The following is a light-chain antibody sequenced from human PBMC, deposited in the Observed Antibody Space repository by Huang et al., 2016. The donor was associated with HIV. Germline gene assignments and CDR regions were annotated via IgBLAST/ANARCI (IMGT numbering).Light chain of an antibody. J-gene: IGKJ4*01. Sequence: IVMTQSPATLSVSPGDRVTVSCRVNRSVSSNSAWYQQRPGQAHRLLIYWSSTRAPGIPARFSGSGSGTDFSLTISSLQSEDFALYYCQQYNSWRLSFGGGTRVDI. CDR3: QQYNSWRLS. V-gene: IGKV3-15*01. CDR1: RSVSSN. CDR2: WSS.